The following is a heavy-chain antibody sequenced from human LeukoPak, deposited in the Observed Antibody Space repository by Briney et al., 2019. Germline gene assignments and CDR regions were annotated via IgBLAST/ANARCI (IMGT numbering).Heavy chain of an antibody. CDR1: GFTFSSYW. CDR2: INSDGSST. V-gene: IGHV3-74*01. Sequence: PGGSLGLSCAASGFTFSSYWMHWVRQAPGKGLVWVSRINSDGSSTNYADSVKGRFTISRDNAKNTLYLQMNSLRAGDTAVYYCARDPMALDWFDPWGQGTLVTVSS. D-gene: IGHD3-10*01. J-gene: IGHJ5*02. CDR3: ARDPMALDWFDP.